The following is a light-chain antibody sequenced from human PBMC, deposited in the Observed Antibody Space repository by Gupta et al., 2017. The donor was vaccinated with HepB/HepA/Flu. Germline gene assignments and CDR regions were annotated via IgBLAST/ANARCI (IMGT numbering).Light chain of an antibody. CDR3: QQYGTHSPLLT. J-gene: IGKJ4*01. CDR2: RTS. Sequence: VLTPSSGTLSVSTGERATLSCRASESISRNNLAWYQQKPGQAPRLLIYRTSTRATGIPDRFSGSASGTDFTLTISRLEPEDCAVYFCQQYGTHSPLLTFGGGTKVEIK. V-gene: IGKV3-20*01. CDR1: ESISRNN.